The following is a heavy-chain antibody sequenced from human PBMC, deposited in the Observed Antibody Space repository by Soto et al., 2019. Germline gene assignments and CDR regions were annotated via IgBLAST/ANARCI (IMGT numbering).Heavy chain of an antibody. Sequence: SETLSLTCTVSGGSISTGGYYWNWIRQHPGKGLEWIGYFYYSGSTYYNPSLKSRVTISVDTSKNQFSLKLSSVTAVDTSVYYCARTWASGSQRHAFDIWGQGTMVTVSS. CDR2: FYYSGST. D-gene: IGHD1-26*01. CDR1: GGSISTGGYY. CDR3: ARTWASGSQRHAFDI. V-gene: IGHV4-31*03. J-gene: IGHJ3*02.